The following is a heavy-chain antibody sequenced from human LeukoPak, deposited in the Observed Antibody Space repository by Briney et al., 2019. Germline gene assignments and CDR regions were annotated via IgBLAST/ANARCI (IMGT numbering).Heavy chain of an antibody. CDR1: GGSFSGYY. CDR2: INHSGST. Sequence: PSETLSLTCAVYGGSFSGYYWSWIRQPPGKGLEWIGEINHSGSTNYNPSLKSRVTISVDTSKNQFSLKLNSVTAADTAVYYCASGGGSIWFDPWGQGTLVTVSS. V-gene: IGHV4-34*01. J-gene: IGHJ5*02. CDR3: ASGGGSIWFDP. D-gene: IGHD2-15*01.